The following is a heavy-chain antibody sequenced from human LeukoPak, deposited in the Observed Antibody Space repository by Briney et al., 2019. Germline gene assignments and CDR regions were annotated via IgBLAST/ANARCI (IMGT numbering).Heavy chain of an antibody. CDR1: GFTFSSYS. D-gene: IGHD5-12*01. CDR3: ARGPSGYHNT. CDR2: ISSSGSYI. Sequence: PGGSLRLSCTASGFTFSSYSTNWVRQAPGQGLEWVSSISSSGSYIYYAGSVKGRFTISRDNAKNSLYLQMNSLRAEDTAVYYCARGPSGYHNTGGQGTLVTVSS. J-gene: IGHJ4*02. V-gene: IGHV3-21*01.